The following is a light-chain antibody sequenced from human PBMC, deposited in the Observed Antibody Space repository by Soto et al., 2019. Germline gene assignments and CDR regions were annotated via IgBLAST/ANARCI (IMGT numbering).Light chain of an antibody. CDR1: QSLLHSSGYTY. V-gene: IGKV2-28*01. CDR2: VGS. J-gene: IGKJ3*01. CDR3: VQNLQTTFT. Sequence: IAMSQSPLSLLVAPREPASISCRSSQSLLHSSGYTYLDWYLQKPGQSPRLLVYVGSTRASGVPDRFSGSGSGTDFTLTISRVEDEDVGVYYCVQNLQTTFTFGPGTKVDIK.